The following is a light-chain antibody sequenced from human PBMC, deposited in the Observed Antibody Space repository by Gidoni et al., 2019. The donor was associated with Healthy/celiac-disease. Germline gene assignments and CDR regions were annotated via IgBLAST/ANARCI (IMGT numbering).Light chain of an antibody. J-gene: IGLJ1*01. Sequence: QSALTQPASVSGSPGQSITISCTGTSSDVGGYNYVSWYQQHPGKAPKLRIYEVSNRPSGVSNRCSGSKSGNTASLTISGLQAEDEADYYCSSYTSSSTPTVFGTGTKVTVL. CDR3: SSYTSSSTPTV. CDR1: SSDVGGYNY. V-gene: IGLV2-14*01. CDR2: EVS.